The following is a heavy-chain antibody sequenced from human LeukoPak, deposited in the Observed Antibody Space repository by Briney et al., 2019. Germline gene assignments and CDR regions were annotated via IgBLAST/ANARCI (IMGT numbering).Heavy chain of an antibody. J-gene: IGHJ4*02. D-gene: IGHD3-22*01. CDR2: ISSSGSTI. V-gene: IGHV3-48*03. Sequence: PGGSLRLSCAASGFTFSSYEMNWVRQAPGKGLEWVSYISSSGSTIYYADSVKGRFTISRDNAKNSLYLQMNSLRAEDTAVYYCARSGDYYDSSGYWLGTTDYWGQGTLVTVSS. CDR1: GFTFSSYE. CDR3: ARSGDYYDSSGYWLGTTDY.